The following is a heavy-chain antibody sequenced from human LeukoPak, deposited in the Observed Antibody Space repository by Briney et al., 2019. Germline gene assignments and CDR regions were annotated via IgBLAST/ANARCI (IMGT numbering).Heavy chain of an antibody. J-gene: IGHJ3*02. D-gene: IGHD2-15*01. CDR2: IYPGDSDT. CDR1: GYSFTSYW. CDR3: ARRGYCSGGDCFSAAFDI. V-gene: IGHV5-51*01. Sequence: GESLKISCKGSGYSFTSYWIAWVRQMPGKGLEWMGIIYPGDSDTRDSPSFHGQVTMSADKSISTTYLQWSSLKASDTAMYYCARRGYCSGGDCFSAAFDIWGQGTMVTVSS.